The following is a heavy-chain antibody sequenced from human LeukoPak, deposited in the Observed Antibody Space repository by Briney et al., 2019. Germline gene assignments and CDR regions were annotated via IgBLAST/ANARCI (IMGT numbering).Heavy chain of an antibody. CDR1: GGSFSGYY. D-gene: IGHD1-26*01. J-gene: IGHJ3*02. V-gene: IGHV4-34*01. CDR2: INHSGST. CDR3: ASKAWKVGATWYLI. Sequence: SETLSLTCAVYGGSFSGYYWSWIRQPPGKGLEWLGEINHSGSTNYNPSLKSRVTISVDTSKNQFSLKLSSVTAADTAVYYCASKAWKVGATWYLIWGQGTMVTVSS.